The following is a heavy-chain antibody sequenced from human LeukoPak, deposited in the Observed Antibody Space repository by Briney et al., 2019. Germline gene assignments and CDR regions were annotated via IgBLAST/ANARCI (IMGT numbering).Heavy chain of an antibody. CDR3: ARSPVLYYFDY. J-gene: IGHJ4*02. V-gene: IGHV4-39*01. CDR2: IYYSGST. CDR1: GGSISSSSYY. Sequence: SETLSLTCTVSGGSISSSSYYWGWIRQPPGKGLEWIGSIYYSGSTYYNPSLKSRVTISVDTSKNQFSLKLSSVTAADTAVYYCARSPVLYYFDYWGQGTLVTVSS.